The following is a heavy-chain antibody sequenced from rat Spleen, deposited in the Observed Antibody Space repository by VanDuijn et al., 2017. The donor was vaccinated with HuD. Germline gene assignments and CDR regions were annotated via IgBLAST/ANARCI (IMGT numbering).Heavy chain of an antibody. J-gene: IGHJ2*01. CDR3: ARQGYEGYFDY. Sequence: EVQLVESGGDLVQPGRSLKLSCVASGFTFNNYWMTWIRQAPGKGLEWVATISYDGTATYYRDSVKGRFTISRDNAKSTLYLQMNSLRSEDTATYYCARQGYEGYFDYWGQGVMVTVSS. D-gene: IGHD1-7*01. V-gene: IGHV5-29*01. CDR1: GFTFNNYW. CDR2: ISYDGTAT.